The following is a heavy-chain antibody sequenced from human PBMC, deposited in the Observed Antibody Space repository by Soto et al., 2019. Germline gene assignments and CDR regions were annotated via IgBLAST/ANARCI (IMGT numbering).Heavy chain of an antibody. CDR2: INPSGGST. V-gene: IGHV1-46*01. CDR3: ASHLTDSSGYYYYGMDV. D-gene: IGHD3-22*01. CDR1: GYTFTSYY. Sequence: GASVKVSCKASGYTFTSYYMHWVRQAPGQGLEWMGIINPSGGSTSYAQKFQGRVTMTRDTSTSTVYMELSSLRSEDTAVYYCASHLTDSSGYYYYGMDVWGQGTTVTVSS. J-gene: IGHJ6*02.